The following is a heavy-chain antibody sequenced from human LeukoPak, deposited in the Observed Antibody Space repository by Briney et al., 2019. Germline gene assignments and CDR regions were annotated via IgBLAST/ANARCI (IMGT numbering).Heavy chain of an antibody. D-gene: IGHD6-6*01. J-gene: IGHJ4*02. CDR2: ISGSGGTT. CDR1: GFTFSSYG. Sequence: GGSLRLSCAASGFTFSSYGMSWVRQAPGKGLEWVSVISGSGGTTYYADSVKGRFTISRDNSKNTLYLQMNSLRAEDTAVYYCAKQFWFSSSTHYFDYWGQGTLVTVSA. CDR3: AKQFWFSSSTHYFDY. V-gene: IGHV3-23*01.